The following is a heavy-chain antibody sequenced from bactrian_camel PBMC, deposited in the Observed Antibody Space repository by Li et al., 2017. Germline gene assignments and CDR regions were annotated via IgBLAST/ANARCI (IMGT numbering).Heavy chain of an antibody. J-gene: IGHJ4*01. CDR2: IELDGTI. Sequence: DVQLVESGGGSVQPGGSLRLSCDASGYTYSSNCMGWFRQTPGKGREQVAYIELDGTIHYRDSARGRFTISRDNAKNTLYLQLNSLKTEDTGKYHCAKGWDSSGDWSDRGQGTQVTVS. V-gene: IGHV3S67*01. CDR3: AKGWDSSGDWSD. D-gene: IGHD2*01. CDR1: GYTYSSNC.